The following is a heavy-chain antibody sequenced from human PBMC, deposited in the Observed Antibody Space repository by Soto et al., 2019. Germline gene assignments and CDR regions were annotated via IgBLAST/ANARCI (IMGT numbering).Heavy chain of an antibody. J-gene: IGHJ4*02. CDR3: ARGGYFDSSNYLAY. V-gene: IGHV1-3*01. CDR1: GYTFSSYG. CDR2: INPGNGNT. Sequence: ASVKVSCKASGYTFSSYGINWVRQAPGRGLEWMGWINPGNGNTKYSQQFQGRVIIDRDTSASTAYMELSSLRSEDTAVYYCARGGYFDSSNYLAYWGLGTLVTVSS. D-gene: IGHD3-22*01.